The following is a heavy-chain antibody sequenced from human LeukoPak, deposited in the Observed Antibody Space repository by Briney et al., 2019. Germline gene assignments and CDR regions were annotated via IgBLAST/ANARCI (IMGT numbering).Heavy chain of an antibody. Sequence: SETLSLTCTVSGGSISSSSYYWGWIRQPPGKGLEWIGSIYYSGSTYYNPSLKSRVTISVDTSKNQFSLKLSSVTAADTAVYYCARGGEVVVNANWFDPWGQGTLVTVSS. CDR3: ARGGEVVVNANWFDP. D-gene: IGHD2-2*01. J-gene: IGHJ5*02. V-gene: IGHV4-39*01. CDR2: IYYSGST. CDR1: GGSISSSSYY.